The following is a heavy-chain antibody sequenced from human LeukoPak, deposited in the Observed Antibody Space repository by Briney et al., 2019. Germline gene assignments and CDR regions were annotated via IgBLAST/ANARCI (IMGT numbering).Heavy chain of an antibody. Sequence: ASVKVSCKVSGYTLTELSMHWVRQAPGKGLEWMGGFDPEDGETIYAQKFQGRVTMTEDTSTDTAYMELSSLRSEDTAVYYCATEGGSHPPTAAFDIWGQGTMVTVSS. J-gene: IGHJ3*02. V-gene: IGHV1-24*01. CDR1: GYTLTELS. CDR3: ATEGGSHPPTAAFDI. CDR2: FDPEDGET. D-gene: IGHD2-15*01.